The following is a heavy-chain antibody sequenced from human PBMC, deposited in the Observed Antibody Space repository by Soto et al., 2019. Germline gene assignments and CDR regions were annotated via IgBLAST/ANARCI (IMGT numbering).Heavy chain of an antibody. D-gene: IGHD2-2*01. CDR2: IIPIFGTA. V-gene: IGHV1-69*05. J-gene: IGHJ5*02. CDR3: ARDHCSSTSCYVSWFEP. Sequence: ASVKVSCKASGCTFSSYAISWVRQAPGQGLEWMGGIIPIFGTANYAQKLQGRVTMTTDTSTSTAYMELRSLRSDDTAVYYCARDHCSSTSCYVSWFEPWGEGTLVIVSS. CDR1: GCTFSSYA.